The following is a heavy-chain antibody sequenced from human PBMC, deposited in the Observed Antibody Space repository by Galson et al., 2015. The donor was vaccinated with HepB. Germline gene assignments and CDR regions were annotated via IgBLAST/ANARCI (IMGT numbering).Heavy chain of an antibody. J-gene: IGHJ6*02. CDR1: GFIFSDYY. CDR2: LSSSSSYT. D-gene: IGHD3-10*01. V-gene: IGHV3-11*05. Sequence: SLSLSCAASGFIFSDYYMSWIRQAPGQGLEWVAYLSSSSSYTNYGDSVKGRFTISRDSARNSLYLQMNSLSAVDTAVYYCAREGTMIRGLQGGINGMDVWGQGTTVTVSS. CDR3: AREGTMIRGLQGGINGMDV.